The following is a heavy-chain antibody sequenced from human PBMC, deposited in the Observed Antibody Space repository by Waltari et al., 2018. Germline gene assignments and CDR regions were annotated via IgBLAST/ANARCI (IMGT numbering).Heavy chain of an antibody. CDR1: GGSISSGSYY. CDR3: ASVPAATSYYYGMDV. D-gene: IGHD2-2*01. Sequence: QVQLQESGPGLVKPSQTLSLTCTVSGGSISSGSYYWSWIRKTAGKGLEWIGRIYTSGSTNYNPSLKSRVTISVDTSKNQFSLKLSSVTAADTAVYYCASVPAATSYYYGMDVWGQGTTVTVSS. CDR2: IYTSGST. J-gene: IGHJ6*02. V-gene: IGHV4-61*02.